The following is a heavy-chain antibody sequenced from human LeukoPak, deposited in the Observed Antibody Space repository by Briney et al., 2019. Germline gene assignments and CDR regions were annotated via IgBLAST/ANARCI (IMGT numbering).Heavy chain of an antibody. D-gene: IGHD2-15*01. CDR2: ISRDSTTYT. J-gene: IGHJ4*02. Sequence: EGSLRLSCVASGFSFSGYTMNWVRQAPGKGLEWVSSISRDSTTYTYYADSVKGRFTISRDNTKNSLYLQMNSLRAEDTAVYYCATYLLVVLDYWGQGTLVTVSS. CDR3: ATYLLVVLDY. V-gene: IGHV3-21*01. CDR1: GFSFSGYT.